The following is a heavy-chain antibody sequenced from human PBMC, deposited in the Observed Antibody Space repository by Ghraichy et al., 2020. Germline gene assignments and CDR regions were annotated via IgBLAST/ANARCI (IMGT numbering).Heavy chain of an antibody. CDR3: ARGRPLGNYRFGYYYYYMDV. CDR2: INHSGST. CDR1: GGSFSGYY. J-gene: IGHJ6*03. V-gene: IGHV4-34*01. D-gene: IGHD1-7*01. Sequence: SQTLSLTCAVYGGSFSGYYWSWIRQPPGKGLEWIGEINHSGSTNYNPSLKSRVTISVDTSKNQFSLKLSSVTAADTAVYYCARGRPLGNYRFGYYYYYMDVWGKGTTVTVSS.